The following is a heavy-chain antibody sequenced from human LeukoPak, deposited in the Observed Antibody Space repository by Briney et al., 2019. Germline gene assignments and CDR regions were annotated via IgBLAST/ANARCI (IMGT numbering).Heavy chain of an antibody. V-gene: IGHV1-2*02. CDR1: GYTFTVKF. CDR3: ALENCYVDTGCSMSFAY. D-gene: IGHD3-10*02. J-gene: IGHJ4*02. Sequence: ASVTVSCKTSGYTFTVKFLHWLRQAPGQGLEWMGGINPQSGGTDYGQTFLGRVTVTRDTSVSTAYLELIRLRSDDTAVYYCALENCYVDTGCSMSFAYWVPGTLVTVSS. CDR2: INPQSGGT.